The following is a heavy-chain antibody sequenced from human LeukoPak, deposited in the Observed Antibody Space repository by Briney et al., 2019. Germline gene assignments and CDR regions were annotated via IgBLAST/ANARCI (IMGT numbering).Heavy chain of an antibody. D-gene: IGHD6-19*01. J-gene: IGHJ6*03. CDR3: ARVSGSGWYNYLYYYYYYMDV. Sequence: PGGSLRLSCAASGFTFSSYWMSWVRQAPGKGLEWVANIKQDGSEKYYVDSVKGRFTISRDNAKNSLYLQMNSLRAEDTAVYYRARVSGSGWYNYLYYYYYYMDVWGKGTTVTISS. CDR2: IKQDGSEK. V-gene: IGHV3-7*01. CDR1: GFTFSSYW.